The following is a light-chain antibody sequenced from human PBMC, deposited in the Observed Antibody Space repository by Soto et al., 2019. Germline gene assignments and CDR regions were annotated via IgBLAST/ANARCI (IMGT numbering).Light chain of an antibody. J-gene: IGLJ1*01. V-gene: IGLV2-11*02. CDR1: SRDVGGYNY. Sequence: QSVLTQPRSVSGSPGQSVAISCTGTSRDVGGYNYVSWYQQHPGKAPKLMIYDVSKRPSGVPVRFSGSKSGNTASLTISGLQAEDEADYYCCSYAGSYSLYVFGSGTKVTVL. CDR2: DVS. CDR3: CSYAGSYSLYV.